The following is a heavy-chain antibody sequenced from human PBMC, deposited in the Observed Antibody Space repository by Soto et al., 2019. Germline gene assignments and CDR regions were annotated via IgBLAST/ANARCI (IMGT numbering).Heavy chain of an antibody. V-gene: IGHV4-39*01. CDR2: IYYSGST. J-gene: IGHJ5*02. Sequence: SEPLSLTCTVSGGSISSSSYYWGWIRQPPGKGLEWIGSIYYSGSTYYNPSLKSRVTISVDTSKNQFSLKLSSVTAADTAGYYGARPENWFYPCGQGPMVTLSS. CDR1: GGSISSSSYY. CDR3: ARPENWFYP.